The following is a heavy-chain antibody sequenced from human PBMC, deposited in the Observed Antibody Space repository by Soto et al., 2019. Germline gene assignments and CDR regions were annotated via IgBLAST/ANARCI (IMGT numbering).Heavy chain of an antibody. Sequence: GGSLRLSCVSSVFSFGSYALTWVRQAPGKGLEWVSTISGSDGKTFYADAVKGRFSISRDISQSTLYLRMNSLRADDTAIYYCARWSYLDYWGQGTRVTVSS. CDR3: ARWSYLDY. V-gene: IGHV3-23*01. CDR2: ISGSDGKT. D-gene: IGHD3-3*01. CDR1: VFSFGSYA. J-gene: IGHJ4*02.